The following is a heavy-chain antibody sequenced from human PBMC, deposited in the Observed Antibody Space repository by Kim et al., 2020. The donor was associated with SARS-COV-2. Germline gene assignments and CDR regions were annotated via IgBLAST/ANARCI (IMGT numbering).Heavy chain of an antibody. D-gene: IGHD2-2*03. J-gene: IGHJ1*01. Sequence: SETLSLTCTVSGGSISSSSYYWGWIRQPPGKGLEWIGSIYYSGSTYYNPSLKSRVTISVDTSKNQFSLKLSSVTAADTAVYYCASALDIVVVPAAHEYFQHWGQGTLVTVSS. V-gene: IGHV4-39*01. CDR1: GGSISSSSYY. CDR3: ASALDIVVVPAAHEYFQH. CDR2: IYYSGST.